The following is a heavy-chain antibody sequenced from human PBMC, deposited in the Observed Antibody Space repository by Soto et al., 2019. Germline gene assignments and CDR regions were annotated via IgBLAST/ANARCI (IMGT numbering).Heavy chain of an antibody. D-gene: IGHD5-18*01. Sequence: QVQLVESGGGVVQPGRSLRLSCAASGFTFSSYGRHWVRQAPGKGLEWVAVIWYDGSNKYYADSVKGRFTISRDNSKNTLYLQMNSLRAEDTAVYYCARQGGYSYGTGDYWGQGTLVTVSS. J-gene: IGHJ4*02. CDR2: IWYDGSNK. CDR1: GFTFSSYG. CDR3: ARQGGYSYGTGDY. V-gene: IGHV3-33*01.